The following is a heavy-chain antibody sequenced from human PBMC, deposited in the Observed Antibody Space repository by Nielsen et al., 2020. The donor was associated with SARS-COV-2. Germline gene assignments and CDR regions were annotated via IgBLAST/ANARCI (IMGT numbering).Heavy chain of an antibody. V-gene: IGHV3-33*01. Sequence: GESLKISCAASGFSFSDYGMHWVRQAPGKGLEWVAVIWYDGSNKYYADSVKGRFTISRDNSKNTLYLQMNSLRAEDTAVYYCARDDCSSTSCYPSYYYYGMDVWGQGTTVTVSS. CDR1: GFSFSDYG. CDR3: ARDDCSSTSCYPSYYYYGMDV. CDR2: IWYDGSNK. D-gene: IGHD2-2*01. J-gene: IGHJ6*02.